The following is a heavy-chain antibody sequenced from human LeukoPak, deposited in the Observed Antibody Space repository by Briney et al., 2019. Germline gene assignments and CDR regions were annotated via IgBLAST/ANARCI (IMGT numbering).Heavy chain of an antibody. D-gene: IGHD6-13*01. CDR1: RFTFSSYA. CDR2: ISASGAST. J-gene: IGHJ4*02. Sequence: PGGSLRLSCAASRFTFSSYAMNWVRQAPGKGLKWVSGISASGASTCYADSVKGRFNISRDNSKNTLYLQMNSLRAEDTAVYYCAKGVGSSSWYKFDYWGQGTLVTVSS. CDR3: AKGVGSSSWYKFDY. V-gene: IGHV3-23*01.